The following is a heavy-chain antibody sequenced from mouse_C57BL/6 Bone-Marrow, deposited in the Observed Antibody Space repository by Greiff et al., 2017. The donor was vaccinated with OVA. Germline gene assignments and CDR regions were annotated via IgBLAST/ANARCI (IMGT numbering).Heavy chain of an antibody. Sequence: QVQLQQPGAELVKPGASVTLSCKASGYTFTSYWMHWVKQRPGQGLEWIGMIHPNSGSTNYNEKFKSKATLTADKSSSTAYMQLSSLTSEDSAVYYCARALNWAYAMDYWGQGTSVTVSS. J-gene: IGHJ4*01. CDR2: IHPNSGST. V-gene: IGHV1-64*01. D-gene: IGHD4-1*01. CDR1: GYTFTSYW. CDR3: ARALNWAYAMDY.